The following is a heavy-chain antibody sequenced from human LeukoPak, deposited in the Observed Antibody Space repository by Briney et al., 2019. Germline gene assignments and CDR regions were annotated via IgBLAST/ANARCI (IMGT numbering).Heavy chain of an antibody. Sequence: SETLSLTCTVSGGSISSGSYYWSWIRQPAGKGLEWIVRIYTSGSTNYNPSLKSRVTISADTSKNQFSLKLSSVTAADTAVYYCARGGRDIVVVPAAIGGYYFDYWGQGTLVTVSS. J-gene: IGHJ4*02. D-gene: IGHD2-2*02. CDR3: ARGGRDIVVVPAAIGGYYFDY. V-gene: IGHV4-61*02. CDR1: GGSISSGSYY. CDR2: IYTSGST.